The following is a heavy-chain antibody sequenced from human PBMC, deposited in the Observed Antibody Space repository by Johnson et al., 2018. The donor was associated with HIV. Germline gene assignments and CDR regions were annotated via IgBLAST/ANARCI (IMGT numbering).Heavy chain of an antibody. D-gene: IGHD7-27*01. CDR3: ARDGRTGPYAFDI. CDR1: GFTFSDYY. CDR2: ISSSGNTI. V-gene: IGHV3-11*04. Sequence: VKLLESGGGLVKAGWSLRLSCAASGFTFSDYYMSWIRQAPGKGLEWVSYISSSGNTIYYADSVKGRFTISRDNAKNSLYLQMNSLRAEDTAVYYCARDGRTGPYAFDIWGQGTMVTVSS. J-gene: IGHJ3*02.